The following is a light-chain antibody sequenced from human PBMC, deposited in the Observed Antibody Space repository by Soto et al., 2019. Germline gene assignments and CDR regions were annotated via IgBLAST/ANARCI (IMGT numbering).Light chain of an antibody. CDR3: QQYLSFPLT. J-gene: IGKJ4*01. CDR2: KAS. V-gene: IGKV1-5*03. CDR1: QSISNW. Sequence: DIQMTQSPSTLSASVEDTVTITCRASQSISNWLAWYQQKPGKAPKVVIYKASNLESGVPSRFSGSGSGTEFTLTISTLQPDDFASYYCQQYLSFPLTFGGGTKVEIK.